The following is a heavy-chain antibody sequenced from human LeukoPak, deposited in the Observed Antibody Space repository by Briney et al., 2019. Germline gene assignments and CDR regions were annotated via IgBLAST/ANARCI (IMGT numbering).Heavy chain of an antibody. Sequence: GASVKLSCTVSGYTLTGLSMHWVRQAPGKGVEWMGGFDPEDGETIYAQKIQGRVTMTEDTSTDTAYKELSSLRSEDTAVYYCATGDGRYHHDAFDIWGQGTMVTVSS. CDR1: GYTLTGLS. V-gene: IGHV1-24*01. J-gene: IGHJ3*02. CDR3: ATGDGRYHHDAFDI. CDR2: FDPEDGET. D-gene: IGHD1-26*01.